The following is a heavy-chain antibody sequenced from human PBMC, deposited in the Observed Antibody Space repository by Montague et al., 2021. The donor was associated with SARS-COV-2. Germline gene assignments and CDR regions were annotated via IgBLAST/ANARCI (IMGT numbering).Heavy chain of an antibody. CDR2: INHRGST. J-gene: IGHJ4*02. D-gene: IGHD6-19*01. Sequence: SETLSLTCAVYDGSFSDYSWTWIRQPPGKGLEWIGEINHRGSTNYNPSLKSRVTISVDTSKEQLSLTLTSVTAADTAVYYCATQEDPSGWIPGPFDFWGQGTLLSVSS. CDR1: DGSFSDYS. CDR3: ATQEDPSGWIPGPFDF. V-gene: IGHV4-34*01.